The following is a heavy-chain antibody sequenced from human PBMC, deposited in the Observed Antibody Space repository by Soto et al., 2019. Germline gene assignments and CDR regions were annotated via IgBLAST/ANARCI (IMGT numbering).Heavy chain of an antibody. J-gene: IGHJ4*02. CDR3: ARDRPPDY. V-gene: IGHV1-46*01. CDR2: INPRDGST. Sequence: QVLLVQSGAEMKKPGASMKVSCKASGYTFTNYYIHWVRQAPGQGLEWMGIINPRDGSTTYAQKFQSRVTMTSDSPTSTVYMELSSLESEDTAVYYRARDRPPDYWGQGTLVTVSS. CDR1: GYTFTNYY.